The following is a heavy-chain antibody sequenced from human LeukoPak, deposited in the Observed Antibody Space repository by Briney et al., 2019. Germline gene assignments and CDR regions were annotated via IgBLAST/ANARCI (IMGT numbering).Heavy chain of an antibody. CDR3: ARFGREAAINWFDP. J-gene: IGHJ5*02. V-gene: IGHV4-39*07. Sequence: WIRQPPGKGLEWIGSIYYSGSTYYNPSLKSRVTISVDTSKNQFSLKLSSVTAADTAVYYCARFGREAAINWFDPWGQGTLVTVSS. D-gene: IGHD2-2*01. CDR2: IYYSGST.